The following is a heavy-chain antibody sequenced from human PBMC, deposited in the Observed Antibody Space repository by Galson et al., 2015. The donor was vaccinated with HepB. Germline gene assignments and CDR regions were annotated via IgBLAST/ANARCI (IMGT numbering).Heavy chain of an antibody. CDR3: ARSYYYGSGSYREDFDY. Sequence: SVKVSCKASGYTFTSYAMHWVRQAPGQRLEWMGWINAGNGNTKYSQKFQGRVTITRDTSASTAYMELSSLRSEDAAVYYCARSYYYGSGSYREDFDYWGQGTLVTVSS. J-gene: IGHJ4*02. D-gene: IGHD3-10*01. V-gene: IGHV1-3*01. CDR1: GYTFTSYA. CDR2: INAGNGNT.